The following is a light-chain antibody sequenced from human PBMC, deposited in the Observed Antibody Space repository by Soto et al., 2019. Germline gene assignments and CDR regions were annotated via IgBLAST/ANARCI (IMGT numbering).Light chain of an antibody. CDR3: QQYGSSSWT. CDR1: QSVSSSY. V-gene: IGKV3-20*01. CDR2: GTS. J-gene: IGKJ1*01. Sequence: EIVLTQSPGTLSLSPGERATLSCRASQSVSSSYLAWYQRKPGQAPRLLVYGTSSRATAIPDRFSGSGSGTDFTVTISRLEPEDFAVYYCQQYGSSSWTFGQGTKVEIK.